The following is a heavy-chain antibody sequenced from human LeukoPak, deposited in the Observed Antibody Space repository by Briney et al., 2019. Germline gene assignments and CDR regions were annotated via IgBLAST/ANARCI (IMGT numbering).Heavy chain of an antibody. J-gene: IGHJ3*02. Sequence: PGGSLRLSCAASGFTFSTYAMSWVRQAPGTGLEWVSAISGSGGTTYNADSVKGRFTISRDNSKSTLYLQMNSLRAEDTALYYCAKSRSAYPRVDGFDMWGQGTMVTVSS. CDR3: AKSRSAYPRVDGFDM. V-gene: IGHV3-23*01. CDR2: ISGSGGTT. D-gene: IGHD3-3*01. CDR1: GFTFSTYA.